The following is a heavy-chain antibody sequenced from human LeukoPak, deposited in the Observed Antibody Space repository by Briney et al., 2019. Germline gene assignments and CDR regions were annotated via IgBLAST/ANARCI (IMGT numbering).Heavy chain of an antibody. D-gene: IGHD6-13*01. CDR3: ARHVRKRGIAAAGSPGWFDP. CDR1: GGSISSYY. J-gene: IGHJ5*02. V-gene: IGHV4-59*08. CDR2: IYTSGST. Sequence: SETLSLTCTVSGGSISSYYWSWIRQPPGKGLEWIGRIYTSGSTNYNPSLKSRVTISVDTSKNQFSLKLSSVTAADTAVYYCARHVRKRGIAAAGSPGWFDPWGQGTLVTVSS.